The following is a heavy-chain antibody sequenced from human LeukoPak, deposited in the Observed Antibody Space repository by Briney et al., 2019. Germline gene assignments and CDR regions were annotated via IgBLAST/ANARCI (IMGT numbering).Heavy chain of an antibody. CDR3: ARRDFHGGNFIAALDI. J-gene: IGHJ3*02. D-gene: IGHD4-23*01. Sequence: GRSLRLSCAASGFTFSIYAVHWVRQAPGKGLEWVAIISYDGTYKNYADSVMGRFTISRDNSENTLYLQMNGLRAEDTAVYYCARRDFHGGNFIAALDIWGQGTVVTVSS. CDR2: ISYDGTYK. CDR1: GFTFSIYA. V-gene: IGHV3-30-3*01.